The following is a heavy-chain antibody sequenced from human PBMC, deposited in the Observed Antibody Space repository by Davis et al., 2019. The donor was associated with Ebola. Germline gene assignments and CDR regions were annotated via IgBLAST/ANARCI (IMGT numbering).Heavy chain of an antibody. D-gene: IGHD6-19*01. Sequence: PGGSLRLSCAASGFTFDDYAMHWVRQAPGKGLEWVSGISWNSGNIGYADSVKGRFTISRDNAKNSLYLQMNSLRAEDTAVYYCAKQWYSSGWYYYYGMDVWGQGTTVTVSS. V-gene: IGHV3-9*01. CDR3: AKQWYSSGWYYYYGMDV. CDR1: GFTFDDYA. J-gene: IGHJ6*02. CDR2: ISWNSGNI.